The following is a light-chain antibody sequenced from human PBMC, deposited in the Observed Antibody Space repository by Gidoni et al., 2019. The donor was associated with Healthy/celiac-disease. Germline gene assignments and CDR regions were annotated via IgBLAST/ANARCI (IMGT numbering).Light chain of an antibody. CDR3: QAWDSSTAI. V-gene: IGLV3-1*01. CDR1: KLGDKY. Sequence: SYELTQPPSVSVSPGQTASITCSGDKLGDKYACWYQQKPDRSPVLVIYQDSKRPSGIPERFAGSNAGNTATLTISGTQAMDEADYYCQAWDSSTAIFGGGTKLTVL. J-gene: IGLJ2*01. CDR2: QDS.